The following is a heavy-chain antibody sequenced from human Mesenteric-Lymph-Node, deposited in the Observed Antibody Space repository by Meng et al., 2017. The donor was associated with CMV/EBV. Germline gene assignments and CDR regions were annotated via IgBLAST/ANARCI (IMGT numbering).Heavy chain of an antibody. D-gene: IGHD1-26*01. J-gene: IGHJ3*01. CDR1: GFTFSRYA. CDR2: IRNDGSNT. V-gene: IGHV3-30*02. Sequence: GESLKISCAVSGFTFSRYAMHWVRQAPGKGLEWVSFIRNDGSNTYSADSVKGRFTISRDNSKNTLYLQMSSLRAEDTAVYYCAKDGIQSGDAFDVWGQGTMVTVSS. CDR3: AKDGIQSGDAFDV.